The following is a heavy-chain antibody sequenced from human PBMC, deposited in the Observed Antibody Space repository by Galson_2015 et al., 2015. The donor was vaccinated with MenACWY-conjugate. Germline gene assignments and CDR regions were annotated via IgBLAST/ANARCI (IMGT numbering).Heavy chain of an antibody. CDR1: GFTFSSYD. CDR3: ARAQVVPSPTPTHLENYYYYMDV. Sequence: SLRLSCAASGFTFSSYDMHWVRQATGKGLEWVSAIGTAGDPYYPGSVKGRFTISRENAKNSLYLQMNSLRAGDTAVYYCARAQVVPSPTPTHLENYYYYMDVWGKGTTVTVSS. J-gene: IGHJ6*03. V-gene: IGHV3-13*05. CDR2: IGTAGDP. D-gene: IGHD2-2*01.